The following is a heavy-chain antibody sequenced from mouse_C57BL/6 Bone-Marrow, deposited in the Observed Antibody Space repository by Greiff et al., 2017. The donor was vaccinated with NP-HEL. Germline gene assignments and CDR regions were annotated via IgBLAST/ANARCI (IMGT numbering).Heavy chain of an antibody. Sequence: EVQLLESGGGLVKPGGSLKLSCAASGFTFSSYAMSWVRQTPEKRLEWVATISAGGSYTYYPDNVKGRFTTPRDNAKNNLYLQLSHLKSEDTAMYYCARDEPLGYFDVWGTGTTVTVSS. CDR2: ISAGGSYT. CDR3: ARDEPLGYFDV. J-gene: IGHJ1*03. CDR1: GFTFSSYA. V-gene: IGHV5-4*01.